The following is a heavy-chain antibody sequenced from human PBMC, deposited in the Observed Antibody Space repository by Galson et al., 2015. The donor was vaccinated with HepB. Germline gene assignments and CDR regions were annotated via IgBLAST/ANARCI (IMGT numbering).Heavy chain of an antibody. D-gene: IGHD4-23*01. J-gene: IGHJ4*02. V-gene: IGHV1-46*01. CDR2: IFAGGGST. CDR1: GYTLTNYH. Sequence: SVKVSCKASGYTLTNYHFHWVRQAPGQGPEWMGKIFAGGGSTRYAERFQGRVTLTRDSSTSTIYMEVSSLRSDETAVYYCARETPDTYYFDYWGQGTLVTVSS. CDR3: ARETPDTYYFDY.